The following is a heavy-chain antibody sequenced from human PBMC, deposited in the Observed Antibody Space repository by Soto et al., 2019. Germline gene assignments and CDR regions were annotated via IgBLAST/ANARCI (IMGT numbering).Heavy chain of an antibody. D-gene: IGHD3-9*01. CDR2: ISYDGSNK. CDR3: AKSEDSYDILTGYSEGYFDY. CDR1: GFTFSSYA. J-gene: IGHJ4*02. Sequence: QVQLVESGGGVVQPGRSLRLSCAASGFTFSSYAMHWVRQAPGKGLEWVAVISYDGSNKYYADSVKGRFTISRDNSKNTLYLQMNSLRAEDTAVYYCAKSEDSYDILTGYSEGYFDYWGQGTLVTVSS. V-gene: IGHV3-30*18.